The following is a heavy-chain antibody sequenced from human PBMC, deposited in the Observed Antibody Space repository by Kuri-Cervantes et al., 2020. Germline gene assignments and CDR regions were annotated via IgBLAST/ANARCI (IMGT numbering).Heavy chain of an antibody. Sequence: SLKISCAASGFSFDDYAMHWVRQGPGKGLEWVSGLSWNSGSIDSADSVKGRFTISRDNSKNTLYLQLNSLRPEDTAVYYCAKEHGYSSGYFDYWGQGTLVTVSS. CDR2: LSWNSGSI. D-gene: IGHD5-18*01. CDR3: AKEHGYSSGYFDY. J-gene: IGHJ4*02. V-gene: IGHV3-9*01. CDR1: GFSFDDYA.